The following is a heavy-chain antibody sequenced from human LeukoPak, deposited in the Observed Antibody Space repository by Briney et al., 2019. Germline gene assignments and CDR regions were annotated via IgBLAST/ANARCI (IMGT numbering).Heavy chain of an antibody. CDR2: ISSSGSTI. CDR1: GFTFSSYS. Sequence: GGSLRLSCAASGFTFSSYSMNWVRQAPGKGLEWVSYISSSGSTIYYADSVKGRFTISRDNAKNSLYLQMNSLRAEDTAVYYCARNRYCGGDCYFLNAFDIWGQGTMVTVSS. J-gene: IGHJ3*02. V-gene: IGHV3-48*04. CDR3: ARNRYCGGDCYFLNAFDI. D-gene: IGHD2-21*02.